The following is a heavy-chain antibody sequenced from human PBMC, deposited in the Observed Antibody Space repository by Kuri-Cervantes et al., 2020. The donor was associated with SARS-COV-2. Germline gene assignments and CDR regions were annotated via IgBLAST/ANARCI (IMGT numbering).Heavy chain of an antibody. J-gene: IGHJ3*02. CDR2: ISWNSGNI. CDR1: GIPFEDYV. V-gene: IGHV3-9*03. CDR3: AKLVATNDVFDI. Sequence: SNAASGIPFEDYVMRWGRQPPGKGLEWVSGISWNSGNIGYADSVKGRFTISRNHAKHSLYLQRNSLRAEYMALYYCAKLVATNDVFDIWGQGTMVTVSS. D-gene: IGHD5-12*01.